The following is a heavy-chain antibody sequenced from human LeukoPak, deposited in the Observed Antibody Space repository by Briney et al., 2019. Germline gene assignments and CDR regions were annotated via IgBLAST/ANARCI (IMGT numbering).Heavy chain of an antibody. J-gene: IGHJ4*02. CDR3: AKSGQYCSGASCYFSFDY. CDR1: GFTFSSYA. D-gene: IGHD2-2*01. V-gene: IGHV3-23*01. CDR2: IGGSGSST. Sequence: GGSLRLSCAASGFTFSSYAMSWVRQAPGTGLEWVSIIGGSGSSTNYADSVKSRFTISRDNSKNTLYLEMNSLRAEDTAVYYCAKSGQYCSGASCYFSFDYWGQGTLVTVSS.